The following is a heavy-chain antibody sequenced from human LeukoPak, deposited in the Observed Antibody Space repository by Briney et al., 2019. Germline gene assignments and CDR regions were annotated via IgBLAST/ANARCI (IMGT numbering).Heavy chain of an antibody. V-gene: IGHV3-33*06. D-gene: IGHD3-22*01. CDR2: IWYDGSNK. CDR3: AKSRPDSSGYYPSYYFDY. J-gene: IGHJ4*02. Sequence: GRSLRLSCAASGFTFSSYGMHWVRQAPGKGPEWVAVIWYDGSNKYYADSVEGRFTISRDNSKNTLYLQMNSLRAEDTAVYYCAKSRPDSSGYYPSYYFDYWGQGTLVTVSS. CDR1: GFTFSSYG.